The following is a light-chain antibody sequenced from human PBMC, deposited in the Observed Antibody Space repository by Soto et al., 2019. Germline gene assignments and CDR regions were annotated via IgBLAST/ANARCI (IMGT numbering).Light chain of an antibody. CDR2: GTS. CDR3: QQYGNSPIT. J-gene: IGKJ5*01. V-gene: IGKV3-20*01. CDR1: QSVTSSY. Sequence: VVLTQSPGTLSLSPGERATLSCRASQSVTSSYLAWYQQKPGQAPRLLIYGTSSRATGIPDRFSSSGSGTDFTLTISRLEPEDFAVYYCQQYGNSPITFGQGTRLEIK.